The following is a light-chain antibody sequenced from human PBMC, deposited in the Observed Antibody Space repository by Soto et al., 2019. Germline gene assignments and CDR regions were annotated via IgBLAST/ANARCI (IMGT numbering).Light chain of an antibody. CDR2: SAS. Sequence: EIVLTQSPVTLSLSPGERATLSCRASQSVISSSLAWYQQKPGQAPSLLIFSASTRATGVPARFSGSGSGTEFTLTISSLQSEDFAVYYCQQYNKWPQWTFGQGTKVDIK. CDR1: QSVISS. J-gene: IGKJ1*01. CDR3: QQYNKWPQWT. V-gene: IGKV3-15*01.